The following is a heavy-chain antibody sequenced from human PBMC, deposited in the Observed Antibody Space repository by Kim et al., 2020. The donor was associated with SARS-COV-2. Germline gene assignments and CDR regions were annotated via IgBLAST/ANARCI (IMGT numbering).Heavy chain of an antibody. CDR2: IYPGDSNT. D-gene: IGHD2-8*01. CDR1: GYSFSSYW. Sequence: GESLKISCKGSGYSFSSYWIAWVRQLPGKGLEWMGIIYPGDSNTRYSPSFQGQVTISADKSISTAYLQWSSLRASDTAMYYCGRLDCTSNICYEAFDVWG. V-gene: IGHV5-51*01. J-gene: IGHJ3*01. CDR3: GRLDCTSNICYEAFDV.